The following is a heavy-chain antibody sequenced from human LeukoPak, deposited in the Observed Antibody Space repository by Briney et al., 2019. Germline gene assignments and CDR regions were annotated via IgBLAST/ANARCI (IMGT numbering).Heavy chain of an antibody. CDR2: IWYDGSNQ. D-gene: IGHD6-13*01. Sequence: GGSLRLSCAASGFTFNTYGMHWVRQAPGKGLEWVAVIWYDGSNQYYADSVKGRFTISRDNSKNTLDLQMSSLRVEDTAVYYCARDLVGAAGTPHFCYSGMDVWGQGATVTVSS. CDR1: GFTFNTYG. CDR3: ARDLVGAAGTPHFCYSGMDV. J-gene: IGHJ6*02. V-gene: IGHV3-33*01.